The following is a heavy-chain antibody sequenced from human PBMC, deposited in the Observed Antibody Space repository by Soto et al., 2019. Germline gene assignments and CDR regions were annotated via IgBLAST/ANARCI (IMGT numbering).Heavy chain of an antibody. CDR3: TRKVVKFNFNF. CDR1: GYMFTGYY. Sequence: GASVKVSCKASGYMFTGYYMHWVRQAPGQGLEWMGWINPDSGGTNYQQKFQGRVTMTRDTSISTAYLELSSLSSDDTAVYYCTRKVVKFNFNFWGQGTLETVSS. V-gene: IGHV1-2*02. CDR2: INPDSGGT. D-gene: IGHD3-22*01. J-gene: IGHJ4*02.